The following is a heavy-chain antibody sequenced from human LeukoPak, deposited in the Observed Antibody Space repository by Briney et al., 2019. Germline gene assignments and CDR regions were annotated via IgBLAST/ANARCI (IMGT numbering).Heavy chain of an antibody. CDR1: GGSISSDH. Sequence: PSETLSLTCTVSGGSISSDHWSWIRQPPGKGLEWIGYIYHSGNTNYNPSLKSRVTISIDTSKNQFSLRLTSVTAADTAVYCCARDSAPSATYWYYFDYWGQGTLVTVSS. CDR2: IYHSGNT. CDR3: ARDSAPSATYWYYFDY. D-gene: IGHD2-8*02. V-gene: IGHV4-59*01. J-gene: IGHJ4*02.